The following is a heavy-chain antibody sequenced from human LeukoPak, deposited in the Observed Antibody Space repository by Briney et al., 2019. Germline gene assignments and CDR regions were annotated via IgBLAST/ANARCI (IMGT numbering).Heavy chain of an antibody. J-gene: IGHJ2*01. CDR1: GDSISSGNYY. D-gene: IGHD3-3*01. Sequence: SETLSLTCTVSGDSISSGNYYWSCIRQPPGKGLECIAYIYYSGSTNYNPSLKSRVTISVDTSKNQFSLKLTSVTAADTAVYYCARANDFWSGYSYWYFDLWGRGTLVTVSS. CDR3: ARANDFWSGYSYWYFDL. CDR2: IYYSGST. V-gene: IGHV4-61*01.